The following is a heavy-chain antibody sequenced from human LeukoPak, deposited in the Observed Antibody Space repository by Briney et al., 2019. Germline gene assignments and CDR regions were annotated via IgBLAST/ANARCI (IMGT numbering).Heavy chain of an antibody. Sequence: PSETLSLTCTVSGGSISSGVYYWSWIRQPPGKGLEWIGYVSYSGSTHYNPSLKSRATISADTSKNQFSLKLTSMTAADTAVYHCARGGEGYNYVYWGQGTLVTVSS. D-gene: IGHD5-24*01. J-gene: IGHJ4*02. CDR1: GGSISSGVYY. V-gene: IGHV4-30-4*01. CDR2: VSYSGST. CDR3: ARGGEGYNYVY.